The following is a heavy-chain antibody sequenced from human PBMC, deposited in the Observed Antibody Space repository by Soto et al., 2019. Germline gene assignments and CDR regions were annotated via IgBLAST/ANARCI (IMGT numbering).Heavy chain of an antibody. J-gene: IGHJ5*01. Sequence: DVQLLESGGGLVQPGGSLTLSCAASRFTFSDYAMSWVRQAPGKGLEWVSAIGGTGADTYYADSVRGRFTVSRDNSKNTLFLQLKSLRGEDTAVYYCAKDAVAYNGKWDWFDSWGQGTLVTVSS. V-gene: IGHV3-23*01. CDR3: AKDAVAYNGKWDWFDS. CDR2: IGGTGADT. D-gene: IGHD6-19*01. CDR1: RFTFSDYA.